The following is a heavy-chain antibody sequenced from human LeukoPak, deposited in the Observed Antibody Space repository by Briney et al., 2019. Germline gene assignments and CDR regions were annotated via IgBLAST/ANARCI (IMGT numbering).Heavy chain of an antibody. CDR2: IIPIFGTA. CDR3: ARDREVQYYYDSSGYYYRYFQH. V-gene: IGHV1-69*05. J-gene: IGHJ1*01. CDR1: GGTFSSYA. Sequence: SVKVSCKASGGTFSSYAISWVRQAPGQGLEWMGGIIPIFGTANYAQKFQGRVTSTTDESTSTAYMELSSLRSEDTAVYYCARDREVQYYYDSSGYYYRYFQHWGQGTLVTVSS. D-gene: IGHD3-22*01.